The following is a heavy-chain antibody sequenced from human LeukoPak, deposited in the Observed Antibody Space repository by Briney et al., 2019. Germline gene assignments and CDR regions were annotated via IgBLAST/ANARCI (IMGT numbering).Heavy chain of an antibody. V-gene: IGHV3-43D*03. CDR2: ISWDGGST. Sequence: GGSLRLSCAASGFTFDDYAMHWVRQAPGKGLEWVSLISWDGGSTYYADSVKGRFTISRDNSKNSLYLQMNSLRAEDTALYYCAKETTNYYDSRRVLRGYYGMDVWGQGTTVTVSS. J-gene: IGHJ6*02. CDR3: AKETTNYYDSRRVLRGYYGMDV. CDR1: GFTFDDYA. D-gene: IGHD3-22*01.